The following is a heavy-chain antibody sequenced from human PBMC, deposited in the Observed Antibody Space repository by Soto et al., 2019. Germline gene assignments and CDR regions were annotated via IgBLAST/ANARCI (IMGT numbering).Heavy chain of an antibody. CDR2: LSAYNGNT. CDR1: GYTFTSFV. Sequence: GASVKVSCKASGYTFTSFVISCVRQAPGQGLEWIGWLSAYNGNTNYAQKFQDRVTITTDMSTSTAYMELSSLRSEDTAVYYCAADGITGTTSRYYYGMDVWGQGTTVTVSS. CDR3: AADGITGTTSRYYYGMDV. J-gene: IGHJ6*02. V-gene: IGHV1-18*01. D-gene: IGHD1-7*01.